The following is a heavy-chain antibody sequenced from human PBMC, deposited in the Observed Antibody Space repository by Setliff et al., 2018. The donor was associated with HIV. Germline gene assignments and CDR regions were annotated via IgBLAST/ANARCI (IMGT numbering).Heavy chain of an antibody. CDR1: GGSISSSSYY. CDR3: ARRRHYYGSGSYVDY. V-gene: IGHV4-39*01. CDR2: IYYSGST. Sequence: SETLSLTCTVSGGSISSSSYYWGWIRQPPGKGLEWIGSIYYSGSTYYNPSLKSRVTISVDTSKNQSSLKLSSVTAADTAVYYCARRRHYYGSGSYVDYWGQGTLVTVSS. D-gene: IGHD3-10*01. J-gene: IGHJ4*02.